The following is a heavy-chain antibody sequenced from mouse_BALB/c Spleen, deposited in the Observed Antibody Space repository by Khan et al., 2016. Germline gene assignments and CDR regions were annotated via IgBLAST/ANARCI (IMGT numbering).Heavy chain of an antibody. V-gene: IGHV3-5*02. CDR2: IYYSGTI. Sequence: EVQLQESGPGLVKPSQTVSLTCTVTGISITTGNYRWSWIRQFPGNKLAWIGYIYYSGTITYNPSLTSRTTITRDTSKNQFFLEMNSLTAEDTATYYCARFYGNYEDYWGQGTTLTVSS. J-gene: IGHJ2*01. CDR3: ARFYGNYEDY. D-gene: IGHD2-1*01. CDR1: GISITTGNYR.